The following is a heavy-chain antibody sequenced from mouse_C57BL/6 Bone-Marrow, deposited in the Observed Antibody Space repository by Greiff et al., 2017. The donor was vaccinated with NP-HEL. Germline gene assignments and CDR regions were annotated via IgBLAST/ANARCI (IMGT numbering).Heavy chain of an antibody. CDR2: IDPNSGGT. CDR1: GYTFTSYW. J-gene: IGHJ3*01. Sequence: QVQLKQPGAELVKPGASVKLSCKASGYTFTSYWMHWVKQRPGRGLEWIGRIDPNSGGTKYNEKFKSKATLTVDKPSSTAYMQLSSLTSEDSAVYYCARTGDYYGSSPAYWGQGTLVTVSA. CDR3: ARTGDYYGSSPAY. D-gene: IGHD1-1*01. V-gene: IGHV1-72*01.